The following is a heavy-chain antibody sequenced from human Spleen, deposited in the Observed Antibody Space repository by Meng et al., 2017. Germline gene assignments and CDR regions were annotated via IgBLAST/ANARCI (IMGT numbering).Heavy chain of an antibody. V-gene: IGHV4-34*01. J-gene: IGHJ5*02. Sequence: QVVHLCGAASLLTPPGPMPLPCAVYGGSFSGSYWSWIRQPPGKGLEWIGEINHSGSTNYTPSLKSRVTISVDTSKNQFSLKLSSVTAADTAVYYCARVGITTVTTAGWFDPWGQGTLVTVSS. CDR3: ARVGITTVTTAGWFDP. CDR2: INHSGST. CDR1: GGSFSGSY. D-gene: IGHD4-17*01.